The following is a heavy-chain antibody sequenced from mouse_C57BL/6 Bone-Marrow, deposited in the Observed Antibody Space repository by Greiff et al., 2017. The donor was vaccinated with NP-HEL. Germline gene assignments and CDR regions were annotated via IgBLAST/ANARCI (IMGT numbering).Heavy chain of an antibody. CDR3: ARVDGS. J-gene: IGHJ3*02. CDR2: ISDGGSYT. Sequence: DVMLVESGGGLVKPGGSLKLSCAASGFTFSSYAMSWVRQTPEKRLEWVATISDGGSYTYYPDNVKGRFTISRDNAKNNLYLQMSHLKSEDTAMYYCARVDGSWGQGTLVTVSA. V-gene: IGHV5-4*03. CDR1: GFTFSSYA.